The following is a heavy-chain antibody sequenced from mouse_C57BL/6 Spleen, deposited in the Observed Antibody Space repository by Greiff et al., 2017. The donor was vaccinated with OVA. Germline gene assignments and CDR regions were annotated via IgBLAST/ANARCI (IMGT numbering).Heavy chain of an antibody. D-gene: IGHD1-3*01. V-gene: IGHV5-4*01. J-gene: IGHJ1*03. Sequence: EVHLVESGGGLVKPGGSLKLSCAASGFTFSSSAMSWVSQTPGKRLEWVATISDGGGYTYYPDNVKGRFTLSRDNAKNSLYLQMSHLKSEDTAMCDCAREGLYSWDFDVWGTGTTVTVSS. CDR2: ISDGGGYT. CDR3: AREGLYSWDFDV. CDR1: GFTFSSSA.